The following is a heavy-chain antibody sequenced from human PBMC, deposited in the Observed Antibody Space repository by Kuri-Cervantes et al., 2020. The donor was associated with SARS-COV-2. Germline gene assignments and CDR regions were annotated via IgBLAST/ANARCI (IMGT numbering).Heavy chain of an antibody. V-gene: IGHV2-5*05. J-gene: IGHJ6*03. CDR3: AHSTNYYYYMDV. Sequence: SGPTLVKPTQTLTLTCTFSGLSLSTGGVGVGWIRQPPGKALEWLALIYWDDDKRCGPSLKSRLTITKDTSKNQVVLTMTNVDPVDTATYYCAHSTNYYYYMDVWGKGTTVTVSS. CDR2: IYWDDDK. CDR1: GLSLSTGGVG. D-gene: IGHD2-2*01.